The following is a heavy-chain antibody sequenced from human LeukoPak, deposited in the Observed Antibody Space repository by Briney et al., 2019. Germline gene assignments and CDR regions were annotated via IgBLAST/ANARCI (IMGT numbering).Heavy chain of an antibody. CDR2: ISAYNGNT. CDR1: GYTFTSYG. J-gene: IGHJ4*02. Sequence: ASVKVSCKASGYTFTSYGINWVRQAPGQGLEWMGWISAYNGNTDYAQRLQGRVTMTRDTSTSTVYMELRSLLSDGATVYYCAREVGRSGDLDYWGQGTLVTVSS. V-gene: IGHV1-18*01. CDR3: AREVGRSGDLDY. D-gene: IGHD2-21*02.